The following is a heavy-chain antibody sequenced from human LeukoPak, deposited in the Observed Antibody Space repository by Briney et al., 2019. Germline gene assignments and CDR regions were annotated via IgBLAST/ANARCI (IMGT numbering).Heavy chain of an antibody. CDR1: GFTFSSYW. CDR2: IKGDERST. J-gene: IGHJ6*02. Sequence: GGSLRLSCAASGFTFSSYWLHWVRQAPGKGLVWVSRIKGDERSTNYADSVKGRFTISRDNAKNTVYLEMNSLRAEDTAVYYCAKTGAKGGSYFDYYYGMDVWGQGTTVTVSS. D-gene: IGHD1-26*01. V-gene: IGHV3-74*01. CDR3: AKTGAKGGSYFDYYYGMDV.